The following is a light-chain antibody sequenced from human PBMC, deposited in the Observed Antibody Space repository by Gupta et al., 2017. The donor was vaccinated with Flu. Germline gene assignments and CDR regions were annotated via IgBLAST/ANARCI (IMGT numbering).Light chain of an antibody. CDR2: DNN. CDR3: GTWDHSLNNGRV. Sequence: QSVLTQPPSVSAAPGQKVTISCSGSNSNIGPNYVSWYRQLPGTAPKLLIYDNNKRPSGIPDRFSGSKSGTSATLGITGLQTGDEADYYCGTWDHSLNNGRVFGGGTKLTVL. CDR1: NSNIGPNY. J-gene: IGLJ3*02. V-gene: IGLV1-51*02.